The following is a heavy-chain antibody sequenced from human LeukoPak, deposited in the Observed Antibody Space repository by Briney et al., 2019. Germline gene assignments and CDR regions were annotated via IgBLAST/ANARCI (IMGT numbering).Heavy chain of an antibody. D-gene: IGHD6-19*01. J-gene: IGHJ4*02. CDR3: ARKYGGWYYFDY. CDR2: IKQDGSEK. V-gene: IGHV3-7*01. CDR1: GFTFSGYW. Sequence: PGGSLRLSCAASGFTFSGYWMSWVRQAPGKGLEWVANIKQDGSEKYYVDSVKGRFTISRDNAKNSLYLQMNSLRAEDTAVYYCARKYGGWYYFDYWGQGTLVTVSS.